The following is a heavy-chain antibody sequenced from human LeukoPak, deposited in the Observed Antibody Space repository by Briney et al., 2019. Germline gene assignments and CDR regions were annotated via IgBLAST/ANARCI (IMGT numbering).Heavy chain of an antibody. Sequence: SVKVSCKASGGTFSSYAISWVRQAPGQGLEWMGGIIPIFGTANYAQKFQGRVTITADESTSTAYMKLSSLRSEDTAVYYCARGFGVVVTAIHFYGMDVWGQGTTVTVSS. CDR3: ARGFGVVVTAIHFYGMDV. CDR2: IIPIFGTA. V-gene: IGHV1-69*13. CDR1: GGTFSSYA. J-gene: IGHJ6*02. D-gene: IGHD2-21*02.